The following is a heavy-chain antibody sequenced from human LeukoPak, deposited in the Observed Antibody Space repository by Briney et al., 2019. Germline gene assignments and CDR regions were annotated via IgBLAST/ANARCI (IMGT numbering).Heavy chain of an antibody. CDR2: IYPGDSDT. CDR3: ARPLDYYDSSGYYGAFDI. Sequence: GESLKISCKGSGYSFTSYWIGWVRQMPGKGLEWMGIIYPGDSDTRYSPSFQGQVTISADKSISAACLQWSSLKASDTAMYYCARPLDYYDSSGYYGAFDIWGQGTMVTASS. CDR1: GYSFTSYW. J-gene: IGHJ3*02. D-gene: IGHD3-22*01. V-gene: IGHV5-51*03.